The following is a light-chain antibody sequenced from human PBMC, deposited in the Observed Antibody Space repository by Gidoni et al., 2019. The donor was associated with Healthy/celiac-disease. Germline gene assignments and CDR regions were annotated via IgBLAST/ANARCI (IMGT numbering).Light chain of an antibody. J-gene: IGLJ3*02. Sequence: QSVLTQPLSVSAAPGQKVTISCSGRSSNIGNNYVSWYQQLPGTAPKLLIYENNKRPSGIPDRFSGSKSGTSATLGITGLQTGDEADYYCGTWDSSLSAGVFGGGTKLTVL. V-gene: IGLV1-51*02. CDR3: GTWDSSLSAGV. CDR2: ENN. CDR1: SSNIGNNY.